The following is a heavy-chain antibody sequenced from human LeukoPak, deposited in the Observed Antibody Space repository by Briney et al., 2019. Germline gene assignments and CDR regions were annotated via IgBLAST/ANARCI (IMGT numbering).Heavy chain of an antibody. D-gene: IGHD1-14*01. CDR3: ARVAGSSEQPDYYYYMDV. Sequence: GGSLRLSCAASGFTFSGYWMSWVRQAPGKGLEWVANIKQDGVDSVKGRFTISRDNAKNSLYLQMNSLRAEDTAVYYCARVAGSSEQPDYYYYMDVWGKGTTVTVSS. V-gene: IGHV3-7*01. CDR2: IKQDG. J-gene: IGHJ6*03. CDR1: GFTFSGYW.